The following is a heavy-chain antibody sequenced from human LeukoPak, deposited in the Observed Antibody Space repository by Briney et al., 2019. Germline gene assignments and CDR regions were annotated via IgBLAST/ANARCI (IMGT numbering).Heavy chain of an antibody. CDR3: ARDPIAAAGTADY. CDR1: GYTFTDYH. Sequence: GASVKVSCKASGYTFTDYHMHWVRQAPGQGLEWMGCIDLYTGGAHYAQKFQDWLTMTTDTSTSTAYMELRSLRSDDTAVYYCARDPIAAAGTADYWGQGTLVTVSS. D-gene: IGHD6-13*01. CDR2: IDLYTGGA. V-gene: IGHV1-2*04. J-gene: IGHJ4*02.